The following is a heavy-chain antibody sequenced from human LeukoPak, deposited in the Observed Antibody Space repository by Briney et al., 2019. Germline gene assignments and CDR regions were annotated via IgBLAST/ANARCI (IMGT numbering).Heavy chain of an antibody. CDR2: IYHSGST. CDR3: ARHYYDILTGYYVEGWFDP. Sequence: SETLSLTCTVSGYSISSGYYWGWIRQPPGKGLEWIGSIYHSGSTYYNPFLKSRVTISVDTSKNQFSLKLSSVTAADTAVYYCARHYYDILTGYYVEGWFDPWGQGTLVTVSS. V-gene: IGHV4-38-2*02. D-gene: IGHD3-9*01. CDR1: GYSISSGYY. J-gene: IGHJ5*02.